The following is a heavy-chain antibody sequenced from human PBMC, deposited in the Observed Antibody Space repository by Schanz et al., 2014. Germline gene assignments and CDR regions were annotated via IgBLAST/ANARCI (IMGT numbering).Heavy chain of an antibody. CDR2: VFYSVTT. Sequence: QVQLQESGPGLVKPSQTLSLACAVSGGSISSGDSLWSWIRQPPGRGLEWIGYVFYSVTTSYNPSLKSRISMSVDASKNQISLKLKSVTAADTAVYYCARGVRRYDILTSHYCVDSFDIWGQGTMVTVSS. J-gene: IGHJ3*02. CDR1: GGSISSGDSL. D-gene: IGHD3-9*01. V-gene: IGHV4-30-4*07. CDR3: ARGVRRYDILTSHYCVDSFDI.